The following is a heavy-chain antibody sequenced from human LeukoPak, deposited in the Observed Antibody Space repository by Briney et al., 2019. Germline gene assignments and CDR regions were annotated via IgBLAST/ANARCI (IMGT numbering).Heavy chain of an antibody. Sequence: ASVKVSCKASGYTFTGYYMHWVRQAPGQGLEWMGWINPNSGGTNYAQKFQGRVTMTRDTSISTAYMELSRLRSDDTAVYYCARDYGDYVGFQPDYWGQGTLVTVSS. V-gene: IGHV1-2*02. D-gene: IGHD4-17*01. J-gene: IGHJ4*02. CDR3: ARDYGDYVGFQPDY. CDR2: INPNSGGT. CDR1: GYTFTGYY.